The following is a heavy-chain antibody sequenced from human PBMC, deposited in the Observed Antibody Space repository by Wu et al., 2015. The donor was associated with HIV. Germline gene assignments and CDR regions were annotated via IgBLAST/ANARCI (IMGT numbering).Heavy chain of an antibody. J-gene: IGHJ6*02. V-gene: IGHV1-18*01. D-gene: IGHD4-11*01. CDR1: GYTFTSSG. CDR2: ISANSGNT. CDR3: ARDNIATVTHYNYYNGMDV. Sequence: QVQLVQSGAEVKKPGASVKVSCKASGYTFTSSGISWVRQAPGQGLEWMGWISANSGNTNYAQKFHGRVTMTTDTSTTTAYMELRSLRSDDTAVYYCARDNIATVTHYNYYNGMDVWGQGTTVTVSS.